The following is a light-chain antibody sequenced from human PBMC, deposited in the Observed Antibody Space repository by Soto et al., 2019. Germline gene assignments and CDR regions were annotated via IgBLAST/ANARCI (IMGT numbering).Light chain of an antibody. V-gene: IGKV3-20*01. CDR1: QSVSSSY. CDR2: GAS. Sequence: EIVLTQSPGTLSLSPGERATLSCRASQSVSSSYLAWYQQKPGQAPRLLIYGASSRATGIPDRFSGSGSWTAFTLTISSLEPEDFAVYYCQQYGSSPPYTFGQGTKLEIK. CDR3: QQYGSSPPYT. J-gene: IGKJ2*01.